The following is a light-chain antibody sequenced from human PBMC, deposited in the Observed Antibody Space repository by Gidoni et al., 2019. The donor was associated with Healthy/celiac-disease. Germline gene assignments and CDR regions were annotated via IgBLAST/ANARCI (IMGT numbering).Light chain of an antibody. J-gene: IGKJ2*01. CDR1: QSLVYSDGNTY. CDR3: MQGTHWPPYT. V-gene: IGKV2-30*01. Sequence: DVVMTQSPLSLPVTLGQPASISGRSSQSLVYSDGNTYLNWFPQRPGQSPRRLIYKVSNRDSGVPDRFSGSGSGTDFTLKISRVEAEDVGVYYCMQGTHWPPYTFGQGTKLEIK. CDR2: KVS.